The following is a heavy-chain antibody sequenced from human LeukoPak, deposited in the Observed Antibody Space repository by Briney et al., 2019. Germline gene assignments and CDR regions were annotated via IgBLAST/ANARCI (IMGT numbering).Heavy chain of an antibody. J-gene: IGHJ5*02. CDR2: IYRTGNT. Sequence: SETLSLTCTVSGGSISSGNYYWTWIRQHPGKGLEWIGYIYRTGNTFYNPSLNSRLTMSVDTSKNQFSLNLSSVTAADTAVYSCARVSTTSSYNWFDPWGQGILVTVSS. CDR1: GGSISSGNYY. CDR3: ARVSTTSSYNWFDP. D-gene: IGHD1-1*01. V-gene: IGHV4-31*03.